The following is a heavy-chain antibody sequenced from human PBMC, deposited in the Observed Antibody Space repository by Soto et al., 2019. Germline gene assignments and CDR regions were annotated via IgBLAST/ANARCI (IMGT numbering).Heavy chain of an antibody. Sequence: QVQLVQSGAAVKKPGSSVKVSCKASGGTFSSYAISWVRQAPGQGLEWMGGIIPIFGTANYAQKFQGRVTITADESTSTAYMELSSLRSEDTAVYYCARERIGTRIGVVTSGFDLWGRGTLVTVSS. J-gene: IGHJ2*01. CDR1: GGTFSSYA. CDR3: ARERIGTRIGVVTSGFDL. V-gene: IGHV1-69*12. CDR2: IIPIFGTA. D-gene: IGHD3-22*01.